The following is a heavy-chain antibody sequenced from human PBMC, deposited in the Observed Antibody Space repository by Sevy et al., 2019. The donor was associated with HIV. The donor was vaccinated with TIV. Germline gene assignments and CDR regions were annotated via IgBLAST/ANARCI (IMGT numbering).Heavy chain of an antibody. D-gene: IGHD3-3*01. CDR3: LTFSFRVVIVDY. Sequence: GGYLRLSCAASGFTFSNAWMSWVRQAPGKGLEWLGRIKSKTDGGTTDYAAPVKGRFTISRDDSKNTVYLQMNSLKTEDSDVYYCLTFSFRVVIVDYWGQGTLVTVSS. CDR1: GFTFSNAW. V-gene: IGHV3-15*01. J-gene: IGHJ4*02. CDR2: IKSKTDGGTT.